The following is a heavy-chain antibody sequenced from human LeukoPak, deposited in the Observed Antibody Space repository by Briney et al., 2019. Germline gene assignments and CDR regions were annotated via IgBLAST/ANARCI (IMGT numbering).Heavy chain of an antibody. V-gene: IGHV3-53*01. CDR1: GFTVSSDS. Sequence: GGSLRLSCTVSGFTVSSDSMSWVRQAPGKGLEWVSFIYSGGSTHYSDSVKGRFTISRDNSKNTLYLQMNSLRAEDTAVYYCARVLRYCSGGNCYSGGLGYMDVWGKGTTVTISS. CDR2: IYSGGST. CDR3: ARVLRYCSGGNCYSGGLGYMDV. J-gene: IGHJ6*03. D-gene: IGHD2-15*01.